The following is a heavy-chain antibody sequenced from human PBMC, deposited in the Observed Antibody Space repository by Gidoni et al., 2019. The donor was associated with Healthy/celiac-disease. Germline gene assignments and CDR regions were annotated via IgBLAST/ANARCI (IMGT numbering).Heavy chain of an antibody. CDR2: INHSGST. Sequence: QVQLQQWGAGLLKPSETLSLTCAVYGGSFSGYYWSWIRQPPGKGLEWIGEINHSGSTNYNPSRKSRVTISVDTSKNQFSLKLSSVTAADTAVYYCARGLSVDCSSTSCPPPRNAFDIWGQGTMVTVSS. D-gene: IGHD2-2*01. V-gene: IGHV4-34*01. CDR1: GGSFSGYY. CDR3: ARGLSVDCSSTSCPPPRNAFDI. J-gene: IGHJ3*02.